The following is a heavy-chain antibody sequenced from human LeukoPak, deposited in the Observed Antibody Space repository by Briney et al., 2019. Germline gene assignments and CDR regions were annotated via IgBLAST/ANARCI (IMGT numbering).Heavy chain of an antibody. CDR1: GFTVSNNY. CDR3: ARATLDN. Sequence: AGGSLRLSCAASGFTVSNNYISWVRQAPGKGLEWVAVIYSGGSTKYADSVKARFTISRDNYKNTVYLQMNSLRADDTAVYYCARATLDNWGQGTLVTVSS. J-gene: IGHJ4*02. V-gene: IGHV3-53*01. CDR2: IYSGGST.